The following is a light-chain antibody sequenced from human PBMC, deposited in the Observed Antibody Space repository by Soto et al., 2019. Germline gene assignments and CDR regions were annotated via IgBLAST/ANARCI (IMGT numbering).Light chain of an antibody. J-gene: IGKJ2*01. CDR1: RSIGIH. CDR3: LQSENAPHT. CDR2: GAS. V-gene: IGKV1-39*01. Sequence: DVQMTQSRFSLTASXXDNVXIASLASRSIGIHLNWLQQKPGKAPKXXIYGASTLQIGTPSRFSGRGAGTDFTLTITGLQSDDFGTYYCLQSENAPHTFGQGTKVDIK.